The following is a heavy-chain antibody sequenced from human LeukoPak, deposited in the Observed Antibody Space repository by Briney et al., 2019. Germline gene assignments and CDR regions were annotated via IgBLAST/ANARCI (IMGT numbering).Heavy chain of an antibody. V-gene: IGHV3-48*03. CDR2: ISSSGSTI. Sequence: GGSLRLSCAASGFTFSSYEMNWVRQAPGKGRMWVSYISSSGSTIYHADSVKGRFTISRDNAKNSLYLQMNSLRAEDTAVYYCARDHYDSSGPNSPYFDYSGQGTLVTASS. J-gene: IGHJ4*02. CDR1: GFTFSSYE. D-gene: IGHD3-22*01. CDR3: ARDHYDSSGPNSPYFDY.